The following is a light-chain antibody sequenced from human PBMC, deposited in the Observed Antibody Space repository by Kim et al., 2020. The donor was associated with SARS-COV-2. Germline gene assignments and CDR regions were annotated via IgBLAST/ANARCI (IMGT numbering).Light chain of an antibody. CDR1: QSVLYTPYNKSY. Sequence: DIVMTQSPDSLAVSLGERATINCESSQSVLYTPYNKSYIAWFQQKPGQPPKMLIYWASTRESGVPDRISGSGSGTEFSLTISSLQSEDVAVYYCQQYYSPPPTFGQGTKLEI. CDR2: WAS. J-gene: IGKJ2*01. V-gene: IGKV4-1*01. CDR3: QQYYSPPPT.